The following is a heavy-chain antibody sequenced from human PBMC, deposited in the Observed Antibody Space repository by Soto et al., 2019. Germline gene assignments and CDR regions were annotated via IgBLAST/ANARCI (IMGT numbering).Heavy chain of an antibody. V-gene: IGHV2-5*02. Sequence: QITLKESGPTLVKPTQTLTLTCTFSGFSLSTSGVGVAWIRQPPGKALEWLALIYWDDGKRYSPSLKTRLNITNDTSKTQVVLTLTNVHPVDTATYYCAHTPAYDISTGYYPFDYWGQGSLVTVSS. CDR1: GFSLSTSGVG. CDR2: IYWDDGK. D-gene: IGHD3-9*01. CDR3: AHTPAYDISTGYYPFDY. J-gene: IGHJ4*02.